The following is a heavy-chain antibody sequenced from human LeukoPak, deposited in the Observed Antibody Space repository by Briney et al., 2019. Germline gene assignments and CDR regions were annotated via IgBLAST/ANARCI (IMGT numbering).Heavy chain of an antibody. Sequence: SVKVSCKASGGTFSSYGISWVRQAPGQGLEWMGGIIPIFGTANYAQKFQGRVTITADESTSTAYMELRSLRSDDTAVYYCARARQQLDWFDPWGQGTLVTVSS. V-gene: IGHV1-69*13. CDR1: GGTFSSYG. J-gene: IGHJ5*02. CDR3: ARARQQLDWFDP. D-gene: IGHD6-13*01. CDR2: IIPIFGTA.